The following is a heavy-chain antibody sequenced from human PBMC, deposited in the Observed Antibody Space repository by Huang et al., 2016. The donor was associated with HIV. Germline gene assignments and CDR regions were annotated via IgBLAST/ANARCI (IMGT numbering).Heavy chain of an antibody. CDR3: AKDGRGSGTYYDYFEY. Sequence: QVQLVESGGGVVQPGRSLRLSCAAFGFTFNKFDMHWVRQAPGKGGEWVAIISYDGSSKYHADAVKVRFTISRDNSKNTVYLQMNSLRVEDTAVYYCAKDGRGSGTYYDYFEYWGQGTLVTVSS. J-gene: IGHJ4*02. D-gene: IGHD1-26*01. CDR2: ISYDGSSK. CDR1: GFTFNKFD. V-gene: IGHV3-30*18.